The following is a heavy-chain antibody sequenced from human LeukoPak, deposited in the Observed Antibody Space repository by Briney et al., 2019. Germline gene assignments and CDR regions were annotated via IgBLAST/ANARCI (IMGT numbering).Heavy chain of an antibody. CDR2: INPKSGRT. Sequence: ASVKASCKASGYIFTSSDINWVRQATGQGLEWMGWINPKSGRTGYAKKFQARVSMTMNTSITTAYMEVSSLRFEDTAVYYCARGRSGLAAAGTYDSWGQGTLITVSS. J-gene: IGHJ4*02. V-gene: IGHV1-8*01. D-gene: IGHD6-13*01. CDR1: GYIFTSSD. CDR3: ARGRSGLAAAGTYDS.